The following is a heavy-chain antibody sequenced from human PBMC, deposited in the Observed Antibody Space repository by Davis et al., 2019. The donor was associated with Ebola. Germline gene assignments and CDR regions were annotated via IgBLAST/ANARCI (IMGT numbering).Heavy chain of an antibody. CDR2: IYHSGST. J-gene: IGHJ4*02. CDR1: GGSISSSNW. V-gene: IGHV4-4*02. D-gene: IGHD6-19*01. Sequence: SETLSLTCAVSGGSISSSNWWRWVRQPPGKGLEWIGEIYHSGSTNYNPSLKSRVTISVDKSKNQFSLKLSSVTAADTAVYYCARVGRWLARHFDYWGQGTLVTVSS. CDR3: ARVGRWLARHFDY.